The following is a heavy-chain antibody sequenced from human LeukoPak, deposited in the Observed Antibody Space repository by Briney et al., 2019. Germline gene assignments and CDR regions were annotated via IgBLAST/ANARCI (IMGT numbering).Heavy chain of an antibody. CDR2: ISSSSSTI. J-gene: IGHJ3*02. CDR1: GFTFSSYS. V-gene: IGHV3-48*01. Sequence: QPGGSLRLSCAASGFTFSSYSMNWVRQAPGKGLEWVSYISSSSSTIYYADSVKGRFTISRDNAKNSLYLQMNSLRAEDTAVYYCARGMSSGRYAVDIRGQGTMVTVSS. D-gene: IGHD6-19*01. CDR3: ARGMSSGRYAVDI.